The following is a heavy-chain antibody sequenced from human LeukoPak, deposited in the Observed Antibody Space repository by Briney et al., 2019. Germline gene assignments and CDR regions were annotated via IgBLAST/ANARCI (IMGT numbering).Heavy chain of an antibody. CDR1: GGSISSSSYY. D-gene: IGHD2-15*01. J-gene: IGHJ4*02. Sequence: SEALSLTCTVSGGSISSSSYYWGWIRQPPGKGLEWIGSIYYSGSTYYNPSLKSRVTISVDTSKNQFSLNLSSVTAADTAVYYCARYGDDCSGGSCYVAYWGQGTLVTVSS. V-gene: IGHV4-39*01. CDR3: ARYGDDCSGGSCYVAY. CDR2: IYYSGST.